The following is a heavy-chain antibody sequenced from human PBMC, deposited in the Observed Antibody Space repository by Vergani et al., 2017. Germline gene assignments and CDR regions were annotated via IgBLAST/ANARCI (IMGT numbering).Heavy chain of an antibody. Sequence: QVQLQESGPGLVKPSETLSLTCTVSGGSISSYYWSWIRQPPGKGLEWIGYIYYSGSTYYNPSLKSRVTISVDTSKNQFSLKLSSVTAADTAVYYCARGPTTVTTHQGYFDYWGQGTLVTVSS. CDR2: IYYSGST. CDR1: GGSISSYY. CDR3: ARGPTTVTTHQGYFDY. D-gene: IGHD4-17*01. V-gene: IGHV4-59*12. J-gene: IGHJ4*02.